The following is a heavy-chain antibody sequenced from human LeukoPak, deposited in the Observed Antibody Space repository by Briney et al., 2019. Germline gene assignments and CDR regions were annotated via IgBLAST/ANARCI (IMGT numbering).Heavy chain of an antibody. Sequence: ASVKVSCKASGYTFTGYYMHWVRQAPGQGLEWMGWINPNSGGTNYAQKFQGRVTMTRDTSISTAYMELSRLRSDDTAVYYCAREGGSGWTYYYYYYMDVWGKGTTVTVSS. CDR2: INPNSGGT. CDR1: GYTFTGYY. D-gene: IGHD6-19*01. J-gene: IGHJ6*03. CDR3: AREGGSGWTYYYYYYMDV. V-gene: IGHV1-2*02.